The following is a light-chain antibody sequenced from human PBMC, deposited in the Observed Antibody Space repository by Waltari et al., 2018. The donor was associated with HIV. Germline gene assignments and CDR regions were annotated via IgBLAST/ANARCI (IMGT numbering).Light chain of an antibody. V-gene: IGLV1-51*02. CDR3: GTWDRSLSGGV. J-gene: IGLJ2*01. CDR1: TSNIGSNS. Sequence: QSVLTQLPSVSAAPGQKVTISCSGSTSNIGSNSGSWSQQLPGTAPKLLIYENDKRPSGISDRFSGFKSGSAATLGITGLQTGDEADYYCGTWDRSLSGGVFGGGTKLTVL. CDR2: END.